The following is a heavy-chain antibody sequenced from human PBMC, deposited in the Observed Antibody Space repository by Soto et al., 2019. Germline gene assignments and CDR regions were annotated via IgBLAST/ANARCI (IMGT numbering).Heavy chain of an antibody. CDR2: IFWTDEK. CDR3: ARRDVYTSYHFXY. J-gene: IGHJ4*02. CDR1: GFSTTTRGAR. Sequence: SGPTLLNPTKTLPLNYPFSGFSTTTRGARAAWVRQPPGQALEWLAFIFWTDEKHYRPSLKSRVTIIKDTSKNQVVLTMTNVDPMDTGTHYCARRDVYTSYHFXYWGQGALVTVCS. V-gene: IGHV2-5*01. D-gene: IGHD1-1*01.